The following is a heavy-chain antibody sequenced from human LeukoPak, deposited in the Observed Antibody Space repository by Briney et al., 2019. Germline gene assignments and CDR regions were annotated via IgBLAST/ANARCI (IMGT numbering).Heavy chain of an antibody. CDR1: GFSFSSYA. V-gene: IGHV3-23*01. D-gene: IGHD1-26*01. CDR2: VSESGDGT. J-gene: IGHJ4*02. CDR3: AKGKVNHLGALDF. Sequence: GGSLKLSCAASGFSFSSYAMSWVRQAPGKGLEWVSSVSESGDGTYYADSVMGRFIISRDNSRKTFHLQMGSLRADDTAIYYCAKGKVNHLGALDFWGQGTLVTVSS.